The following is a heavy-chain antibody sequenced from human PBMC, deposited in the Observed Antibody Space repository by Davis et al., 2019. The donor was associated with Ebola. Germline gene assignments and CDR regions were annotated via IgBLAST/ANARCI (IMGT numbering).Heavy chain of an antibody. CDR1: GYTFTSYY. J-gene: IGHJ4*02. CDR3: ARVEAYCGGDCTYYFDY. D-gene: IGHD2-21*02. CDR2: INPSCGST. V-gene: IGHV1-46*01. Sequence: ASVKVSCKASGYTFTSYYMHWVRQAPGQGLEWMGIINPSCGSTSYAPKFQGRVTMTRDTSTSTVHMELSSLRSEDTAVYYCARVEAYCGGDCTYYFDYWGQGTLVTVSS.